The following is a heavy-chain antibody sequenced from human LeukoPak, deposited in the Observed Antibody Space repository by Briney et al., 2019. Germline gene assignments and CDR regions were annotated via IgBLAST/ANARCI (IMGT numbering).Heavy chain of an antibody. D-gene: IGHD5-12*01. CDR3: AGVGYGYTGAYYYGMDV. Sequence: SETLSLTCTVSGGSISSGGYYWSWIRQHPGKGLEWIGYIYYSGSTNYNPSLKSRVTISVDASKNQFSLKLSSVTAADPAVYYCAGVGYGYTGAYYYGMDVWGQGTTVTVSS. V-gene: IGHV4-61*08. CDR2: IYYSGST. J-gene: IGHJ6*02. CDR1: GGSISSGGYY.